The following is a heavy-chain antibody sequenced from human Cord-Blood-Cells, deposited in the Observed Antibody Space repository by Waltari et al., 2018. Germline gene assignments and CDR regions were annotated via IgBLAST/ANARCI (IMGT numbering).Heavy chain of an antibody. D-gene: IGHD3-9*01. CDR1: GFTFSSYS. V-gene: IGHV3-48*02. Sequence: EVQLVESGGGWVQPGGSLRLSCAASGFTFSSYSMNWVRQAPGKGLEWVSYISSSSSTIYYADSVKGRFTISRDNAKNSLYLQMNSLRDEDTAVYYCARVLTLSSAYYFDYWGQGTLVTVSS. CDR2: ISSSSSTI. J-gene: IGHJ4*02. CDR3: ARVLTLSSAYYFDY.